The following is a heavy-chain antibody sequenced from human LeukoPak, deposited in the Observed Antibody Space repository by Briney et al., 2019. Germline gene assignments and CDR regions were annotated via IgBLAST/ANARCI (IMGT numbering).Heavy chain of an antibody. CDR2: IRSKPNNYAT. Sequence: GGSLKLSCAASGFTFSGSAIHWVRQASGKGLEWVGRIRSKPNNYATAYAASVKGRFTISRDNAKNSLYLQMNSLRAEDTAVYYCASKEYTSSSRLGWYFDLWGRGTLVTVSS. CDR1: GFTFSGSA. CDR3: ASKEYTSSSRLGWYFDL. J-gene: IGHJ2*01. V-gene: IGHV3-73*01. D-gene: IGHD6-6*01.